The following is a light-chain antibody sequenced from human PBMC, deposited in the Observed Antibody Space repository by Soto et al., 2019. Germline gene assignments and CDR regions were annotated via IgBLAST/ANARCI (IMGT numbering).Light chain of an antibody. V-gene: IGKV1-12*01. CDR3: QQARSFPLT. CDR2: SAS. CDR1: EAISSW. J-gene: IGKJ4*01. Sequence: DIKMTQSPSSVPASVGDRVTITCRASEAISSWLAWYQQKPGRAPKLLIYSASSLQNGAPSRFTGSGSGTDFTLTITSLPPDDTAIYYCQQARSFPLTFGGGTKVEIK.